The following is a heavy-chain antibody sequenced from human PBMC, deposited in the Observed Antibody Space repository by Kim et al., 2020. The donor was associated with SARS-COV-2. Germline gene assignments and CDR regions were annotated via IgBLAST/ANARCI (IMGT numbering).Heavy chain of an antibody. CDR2: INPNSGGT. CDR3: ARAPLLEYSSSWLFSGNDY. V-gene: IGHV1-2*02. D-gene: IGHD6-6*01. J-gene: IGHJ4*02. Sequence: ASVKVSCKASGYTFTGYYMHWVRQAPGQGLEWMGWINPNSGGTNYAQKFQGRVTMTRDTSISTAYMELSRLRSDDTAVYYCARAPLLEYSSSWLFSGNDYWGQGTLVTVSS. CDR1: GYTFTGYY.